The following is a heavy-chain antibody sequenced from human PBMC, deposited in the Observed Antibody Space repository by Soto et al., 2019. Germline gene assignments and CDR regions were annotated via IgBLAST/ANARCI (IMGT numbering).Heavy chain of an antibody. CDR1: GYTFTSYA. CDR3: ARGAYCGGDCYNWFDP. D-gene: IGHD2-21*02. CDR2: INAGNGNT. J-gene: IGHJ5*02. Sequence: ASVKVSSKASGYTFTSYAMHWVRQAPGQRLEWMGWINAGNGNTKYSQKFQGRVTITRDTSASTTYMELSSLRSEDTAVYYCARGAYCGGDCYNWFDPWGQGTLVTVSS. V-gene: IGHV1-3*01.